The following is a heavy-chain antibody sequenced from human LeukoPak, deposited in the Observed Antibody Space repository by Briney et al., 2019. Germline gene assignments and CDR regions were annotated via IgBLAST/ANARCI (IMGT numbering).Heavy chain of an antibody. Sequence: ASVKVSCKASGYTSTTYAMHWVRQAPGQRLEWMGWINAGNGNTKYSQKFQARVTITRDTSASTAYMELSSLRSEDTAVYYCARGYCSSTSCYMDVWGQGTTVT. V-gene: IGHV1-3*01. CDR2: INAGNGNT. D-gene: IGHD2-2*01. CDR3: ARGYCSSTSCYMDV. CDR1: GYTSTTYA. J-gene: IGHJ6*02.